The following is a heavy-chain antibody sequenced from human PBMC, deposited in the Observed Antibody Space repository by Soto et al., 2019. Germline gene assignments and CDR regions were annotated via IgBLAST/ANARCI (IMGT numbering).Heavy chain of an antibody. J-gene: IGHJ3*02. Sequence: TLVNPTPTLTLPCTFSGFSPSTSGMRVSWIRQPPGKALEWLARIDWDDDNFYSTSLKTRLTISKDTSKNQVVLTMTNMDPVDTATYYCARISNPLAFDIWGQGTRVTVSS. V-gene: IGHV2-70*04. CDR3: ARISNPLAFDI. CDR1: GFSPSTSGMR. CDR2: IDWDDDN.